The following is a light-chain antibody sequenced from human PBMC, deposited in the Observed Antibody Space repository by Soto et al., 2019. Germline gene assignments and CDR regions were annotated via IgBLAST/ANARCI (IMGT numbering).Light chain of an antibody. J-gene: IGKJ4*01. CDR3: QKYNSAPLA. CDR1: QAITNY. V-gene: IGKV1-27*01. CDR2: AAS. Sequence: DIQMTQSPSSLSASVGDRIIITCRASQAITNYVAWYQQKPGQVPKLLIYAASTLQSGVPSRFSGSGSGTDFTLTISSLQPEDVATYYCQKYNSAPLAFGGGTKVELK.